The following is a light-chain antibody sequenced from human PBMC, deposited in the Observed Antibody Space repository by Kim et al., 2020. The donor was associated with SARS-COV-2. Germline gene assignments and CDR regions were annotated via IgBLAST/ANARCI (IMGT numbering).Light chain of an antibody. CDR2: STY. J-gene: IGLJ3*02. CDR3: VLYMGSGISV. Sequence: QTVVTQEPSLSVSPGGTVTLTCGLSSGSVSSNHHPSWYQQTPGQAPRTLIYSTYSRSSGVPDRFSGSMRGNKAALTITGAQIDDESDYYCVLYMGSGISVFGGGTQLTVL. CDR1: SGSVSSNHH. V-gene: IGLV8-61*01.